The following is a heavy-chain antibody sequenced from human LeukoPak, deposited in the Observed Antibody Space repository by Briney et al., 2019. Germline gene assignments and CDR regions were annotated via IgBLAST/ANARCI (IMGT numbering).Heavy chain of an antibody. CDR1: GFTFSSYG. CDR3: ARDREYYDFWSGYYNTEFDY. J-gene: IGHJ4*02. D-gene: IGHD3-3*01. CDR2: IWYDGSNK. Sequence: GGSLRLSCAASGFTFSSYGMHWVRQAPGKGLEWVAVIWYDGSNKYYADSVKGRFTISRDNAKNSLYLQMNSLRAEDTAVYYCARDREYYDFWSGYYNTEFDYWGQGTLVTVSS. V-gene: IGHV3-33*01.